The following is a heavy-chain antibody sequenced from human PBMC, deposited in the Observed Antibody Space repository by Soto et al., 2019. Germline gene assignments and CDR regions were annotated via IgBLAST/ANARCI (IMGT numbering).Heavy chain of an antibody. D-gene: IGHD3-22*01. CDR1: GFTFSDHY. V-gene: IGHV3-72*01. CDR2: TRNKANSYTT. J-gene: IGHJ4*02. Sequence: GGSLRLSCAASGFTFSDHYMDWVRQAPGKGLEWVGRTRNKANSYTTEYAASVKGRFTISRHDSKNSLYLQMNSLKTEDTAVYYCAREKYYYDSSGYYTFDYWGQGTLVTVSS. CDR3: AREKYYYDSSGYYTFDY.